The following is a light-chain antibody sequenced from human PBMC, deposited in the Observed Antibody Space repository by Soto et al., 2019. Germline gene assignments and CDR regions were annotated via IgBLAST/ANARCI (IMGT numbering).Light chain of an antibody. CDR2: GAS. CDR1: QSVSSRY. J-gene: IGKJ2*01. Sequence: DIVLTQSPGTLSLSPGERATLSCRTSQSVSSRYLAWYQQKPGQAPRLHIYGASNRATGIQDRFIGSGSGTDIALTIGRLEPEDFAVYYCQQYDTSPPGYTFGQGTKLEIK. CDR3: QQYDTSPPGYT. V-gene: IGKV3-20*01.